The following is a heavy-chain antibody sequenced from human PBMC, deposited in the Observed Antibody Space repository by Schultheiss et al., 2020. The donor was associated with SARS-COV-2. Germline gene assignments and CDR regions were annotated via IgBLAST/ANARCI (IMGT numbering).Heavy chain of an antibody. D-gene: IGHD3-16*01. Sequence: GGSLRLSCEGSASTFNYHALHWVRQAPGKGLEWVALISYVGSHKHYAESVRGRFTISRDNSKNTVYLQMDSLRPEDTALYYCARSQEGDRYYYYMDVWGHGTAVTVS. CDR3: ARSQEGDRYYYYMDV. J-gene: IGHJ6*03. CDR1: ASTFNYHA. CDR2: ISYVGSHK. V-gene: IGHV3-30*04.